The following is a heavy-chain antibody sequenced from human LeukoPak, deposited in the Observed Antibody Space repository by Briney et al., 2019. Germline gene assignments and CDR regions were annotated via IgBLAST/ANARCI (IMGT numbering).Heavy chain of an antibody. V-gene: IGHV3-23*01. D-gene: IGHD2-15*01. Sequence: PGGSLRLSCATPGGTLSSYAMAWGRQAPGKGLEWVSSISTGGRDTYSADSVKGRFTTSRDKSKNTLFLQMNSLRAEDTALYHCARQIGDCSDGNCYFDYWGQGTPVTVSS. CDR1: GGTLSSYA. J-gene: IGHJ4*02. CDR3: ARQIGDCSDGNCYFDY. CDR2: ISTGGRDT.